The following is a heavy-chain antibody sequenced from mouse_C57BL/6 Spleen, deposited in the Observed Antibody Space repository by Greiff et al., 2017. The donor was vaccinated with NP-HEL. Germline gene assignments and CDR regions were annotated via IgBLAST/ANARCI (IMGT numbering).Heavy chain of an antibody. CDR2: LDPSDSYT. CDR1: GYTFTSYW. D-gene: IGHD2-5*01. V-gene: IGHV1-50*01. J-gene: IGHJ2*01. CDR3: ASGDSNFYFDY. Sequence: VQLQQPGAELVKPGASVKLSCKASGYTFTSYWMQWVKQRPGQGLEWIGELDPSDSYTNYNQKFKGKATLTVDTSSSTAYMQLSSLTSEDSAVYYCASGDSNFYFDYWGQGTTLTVSS.